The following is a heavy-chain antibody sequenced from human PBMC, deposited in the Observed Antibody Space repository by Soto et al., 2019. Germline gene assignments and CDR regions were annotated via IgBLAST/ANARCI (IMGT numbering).Heavy chain of an antibody. V-gene: IGHV1-18*01. CDR1: GYTFTRNG. CDR2: ISPKSGSI. D-gene: IGHD3-22*01. Sequence: ASVKVSCKTSGYTFTRNGISWVRQAPGQGLEWMGWISPKSGSIKYAQKFQGRVIMTTDTSTSAAYMELRSLRSDDTAVYYCVKDRDSNSWPSRDVWGPGTTVTVSS. CDR3: VKDRDSNSWPSRDV. J-gene: IGHJ6*02.